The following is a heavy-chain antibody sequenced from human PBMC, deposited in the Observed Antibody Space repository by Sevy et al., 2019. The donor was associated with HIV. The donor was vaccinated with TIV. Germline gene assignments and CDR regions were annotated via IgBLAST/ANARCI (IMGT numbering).Heavy chain of an antibody. J-gene: IGHJ3*02. CDR1: GYTFTSYD. V-gene: IGHV1-8*01. CDR3: TTSRSGSYYVGAFDI. CDR2: MNPNSGNT. D-gene: IGHD1-26*01. Sequence: ASVKVSCKASGYTFTSYDINWVRRATGQGLEWMGWMNPNSGNTGYAQKFQGRVTMTRNTSISTAYMELSSLRSEDTAVYYCTTSRSGSYYVGAFDIWGQGTMVTVSS.